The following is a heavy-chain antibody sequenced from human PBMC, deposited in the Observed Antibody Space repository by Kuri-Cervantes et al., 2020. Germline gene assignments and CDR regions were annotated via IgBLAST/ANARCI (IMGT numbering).Heavy chain of an antibody. Sequence: ASVKVSCKASGYTFTGYYMNWVRQAPGQGLEWMGWINPNTGGTNYAQKFQGRVTMTRDTSISTAYMELSRLRSDDTAVYYCASSNPRIDYYDSSGYQYYFDYWGQGTLVTVSS. V-gene: IGHV1-2*02. J-gene: IGHJ4*02. CDR1: GYTFTGYY. D-gene: IGHD3-22*01. CDR2: INPNTGGT. CDR3: ASSNPRIDYYDSSGYQYYFDY.